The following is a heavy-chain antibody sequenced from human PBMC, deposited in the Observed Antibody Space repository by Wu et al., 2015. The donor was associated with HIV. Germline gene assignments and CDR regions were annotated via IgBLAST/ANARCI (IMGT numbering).Heavy chain of an antibody. J-gene: IGHJ1*01. CDR1: GYTFTSYY. CDR2: INPSGGST. Sequence: QVQLVQSGAEVKKPGASVKVSCKASGYTFTSYYMHWVRQAPGQGLEWMGIINPSGGSTSYAQKFQGRVTMTRDTSTSTVYMELSSLRSEDTAVYYCARDTPDGDSSGLLVQHWGRGDLVTVSS. D-gene: IGHD3-22*01. CDR3: ARDTPDGDSSGLLVQH. V-gene: IGHV1-46*01.